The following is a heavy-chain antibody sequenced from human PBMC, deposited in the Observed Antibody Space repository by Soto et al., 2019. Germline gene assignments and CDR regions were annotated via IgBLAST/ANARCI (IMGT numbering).Heavy chain of an antibody. Sequence: QVQLVQSGAEVKKPGASVKVSCKASGYTFTSYYMHWVRQAPGQGLEWMGIINPSGGSTSYAQKFPXRVTMTRDTSXXTXSXELSSLRSEDTAVYYCASTTTGYCSSTRCYGDAFDIWGQGTMVTVSS. CDR1: GYTFTSYY. CDR3: ASTTTGYCSSTRCYGDAFDI. D-gene: IGHD2-2*03. CDR2: INPSGGST. V-gene: IGHV1-46*03. J-gene: IGHJ3*02.